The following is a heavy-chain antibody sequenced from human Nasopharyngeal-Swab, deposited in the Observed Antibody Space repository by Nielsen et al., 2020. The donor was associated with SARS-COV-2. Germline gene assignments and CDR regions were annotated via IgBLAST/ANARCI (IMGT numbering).Heavy chain of an antibody. Sequence: ASVKVSCKAAGETFINKDMHWVRQAPGQRLEWMGWITAGNGNTKYSQKFHDRLTLTSDTSANTAYMDLSSLRSEDTAVYYCVKHQGSSSDQWGQGTLVTVSS. J-gene: IGHJ4*02. CDR1: GETFINKD. CDR3: VKHQGSSSDQ. CDR2: ITAGNGNT. V-gene: IGHV1-3*01.